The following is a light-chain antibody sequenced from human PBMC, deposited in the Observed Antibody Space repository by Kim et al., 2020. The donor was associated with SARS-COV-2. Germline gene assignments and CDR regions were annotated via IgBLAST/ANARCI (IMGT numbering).Light chain of an antibody. CDR1: SGAGSYA. CDR2: LNSDDNQ. Sequence: ASGKLRGTMSSGAGSYACERQKQQREPGPRYWMKLNSDDNQSKGDPSRVSCSGYSSAAERFITISSLQSEDEADYYCQIWCSSTWVFGGGTKLTVL. J-gene: IGLJ3*02. CDR3: QIWCSSTWV. V-gene: IGLV4-69*01.